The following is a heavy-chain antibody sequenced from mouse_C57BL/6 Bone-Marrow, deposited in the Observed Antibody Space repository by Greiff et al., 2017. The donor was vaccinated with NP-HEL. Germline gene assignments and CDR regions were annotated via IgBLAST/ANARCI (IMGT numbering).Heavy chain of an antibody. CDR2: IDPSDSYT. J-gene: IGHJ2*01. CDR3: ARYTTVVATKYYFDY. V-gene: IGHV1-69*01. Sequence: QVQLKQPGAELVMPGASVKLSCKASGYTFTSYWMHWVKQRPGQGLEWIGEIDPSDSYTNYNQKFKGKSTLTVDKSSSTAYMQLSSLTSEDSAVYYCARYTTVVATKYYFDYWGQGTTLTVSS. D-gene: IGHD1-1*01. CDR1: GYTFTSYW.